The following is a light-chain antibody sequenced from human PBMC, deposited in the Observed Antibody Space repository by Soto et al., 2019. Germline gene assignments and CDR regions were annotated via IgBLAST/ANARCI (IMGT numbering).Light chain of an antibody. J-gene: IGLJ2*01. CDR3: CSFAGSTIR. Sequence: QSALTQPASVSGSPGQSITISCTGTSSDVGSYNLVSWYQQHPGQVPKLIIYEASERPSGVSNRFSGSKSANTASLTISGLQAEDEADYCCCSFAGSTIRFGGGTKLTVL. CDR1: SSDVGSYNL. V-gene: IGLV2-23*01. CDR2: EAS.